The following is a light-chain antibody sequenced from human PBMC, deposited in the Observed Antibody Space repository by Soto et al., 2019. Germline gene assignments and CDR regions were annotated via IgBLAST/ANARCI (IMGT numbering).Light chain of an antibody. V-gene: IGKV3-15*01. Sequence: EVVMTQSPATLSVSPGERATLSCRASQSVNSVLAWYQQKPGQAPRLLIYGASTRATGIPARFSGSGSGTEFTLTISSLQSEDFATYYCQQYSSYYSFGQGTKLEIK. CDR2: GAS. CDR1: QSVNSV. J-gene: IGKJ2*03. CDR3: QQYSSYYS.